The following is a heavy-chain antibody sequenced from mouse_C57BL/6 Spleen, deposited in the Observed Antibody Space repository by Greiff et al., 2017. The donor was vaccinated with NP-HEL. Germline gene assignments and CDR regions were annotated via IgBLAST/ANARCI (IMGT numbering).Heavy chain of an antibody. Sequence: QVQLQQSGAELVRPGSSVKLSCKASGYTFTSYWMDWVKQRPGQGLEWIGNIYPSDSETHYNQKFKDKATLTVDKSSRTAYMQLSSLTSEDSAVYYCARGTLYYFDYWGQGTTLTVSS. V-gene: IGHV1-61*01. D-gene: IGHD3-3*01. CDR2: IYPSDSET. J-gene: IGHJ2*01. CDR1: GYTFTSYW. CDR3: ARGTLYYFDY.